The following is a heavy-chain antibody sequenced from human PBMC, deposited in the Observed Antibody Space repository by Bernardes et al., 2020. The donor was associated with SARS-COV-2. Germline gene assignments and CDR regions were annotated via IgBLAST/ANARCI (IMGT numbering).Heavy chain of an antibody. Sequence: GGSLRLSCAASGFTLSSYSMNWVRQAPRKGLEWVSSISSSSNYIYYADSVKGRFTISRDNAKNSLYLQMNSLRAEDTAVYYCATTLGAAAGWFDPWGQGTLVTVSS. CDR1: GFTLSSYS. D-gene: IGHD6-13*01. CDR3: ATTLGAAAGWFDP. CDR2: ISSSSNYI. V-gene: IGHV3-21*01. J-gene: IGHJ5*02.